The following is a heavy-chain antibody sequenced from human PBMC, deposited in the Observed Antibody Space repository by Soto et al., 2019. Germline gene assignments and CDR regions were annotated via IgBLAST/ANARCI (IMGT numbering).Heavy chain of an antibody. CDR3: PTEMDGIRGGYRYGYFDF. Sequence: GGSLRLSCAASGFTFSNTWMNWVSQAPGKGLEWVGRIKSKTDGGTTDYAAPVKGRFTISRDDSKNTLYLQMNSLKTEDTAVYYCPTEMDGIRGGYRYGYFDFGGQGP. J-gene: IGHJ4*02. V-gene: IGHV3-15*07. CDR2: IKSKTDGGTT. D-gene: IGHD5-18*01. CDR1: GFTFSNTW.